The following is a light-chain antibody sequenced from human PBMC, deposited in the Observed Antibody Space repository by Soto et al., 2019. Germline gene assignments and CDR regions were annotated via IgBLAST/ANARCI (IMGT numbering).Light chain of an antibody. CDR1: QTVISS. CDR2: EAS. V-gene: IGKV3D-15*01. Sequence: EILMTQSPATLSVSPGERATLSCRASQTVISSLALYQQKPGQAPRLLIYEASNRATGIPARFSGSGSGTDFTLTITRLEAEDFAMYYCQRYDSLRTFGQGTKVDIK. J-gene: IGKJ1*01. CDR3: QRYDSLRT.